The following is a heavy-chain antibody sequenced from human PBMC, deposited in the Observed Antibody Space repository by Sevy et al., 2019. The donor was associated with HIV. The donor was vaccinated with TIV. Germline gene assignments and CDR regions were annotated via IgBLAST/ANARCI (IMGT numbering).Heavy chain of an antibody. D-gene: IGHD3-22*01. CDR1: GFTFSNYG. Sequence: GGSLRLSCAASGFTFSNYGIHWVRQAPGKGLEWLAFISFDGSDKYYADSVKGRFTISREDSKNTLYLHLNSLRVEDMAEYYSAKTRYHYHISGFFGGTFVPDYRGHGTLVTVPS. J-gene: IGHJ4*01. CDR3: AKTRYHYHISGFFGGTFVPDY. CDR2: ISFDGSDK. V-gene: IGHV3-30*18.